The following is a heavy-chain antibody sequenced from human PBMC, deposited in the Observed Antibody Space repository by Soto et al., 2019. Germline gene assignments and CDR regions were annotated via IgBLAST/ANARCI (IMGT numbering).Heavy chain of an antibody. CDR3: ARELDV. V-gene: IGHV3-23*01. J-gene: IGHJ6*02. Sequence: EVQLLESGGGLVQPGGSLRLSCAASGFTFSRYAMSWVRQAPGKGLEWVSGITGSGGIYGSGGPTHYTDSVKGRFIISRDDFKSTLFLQITSLRDEDTGVYYCARELDVWGQGTTVTVSS. CDR1: GFTFSRYA. D-gene: IGHD1-26*01. CDR2: ITGSGGIYGSGGPT.